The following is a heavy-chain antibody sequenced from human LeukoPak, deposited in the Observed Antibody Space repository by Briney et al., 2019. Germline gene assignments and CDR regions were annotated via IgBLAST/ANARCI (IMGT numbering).Heavy chain of an antibody. J-gene: IGHJ4*02. CDR1: GGSLNGHY. D-gene: IGHD6-19*01. Sequence: SETLSLTCAVYGGSLNGHYWSWIRQPPGKGLEWIGEGSESGGTKFNPSLKSRVSISADTSKNQFSLKLSSVTAADTAVYYCARPADSSGWTFDYWGQGTLVTVSS. V-gene: IGHV4-34*01. CDR2: GSESGGT. CDR3: ARPADSSGWTFDY.